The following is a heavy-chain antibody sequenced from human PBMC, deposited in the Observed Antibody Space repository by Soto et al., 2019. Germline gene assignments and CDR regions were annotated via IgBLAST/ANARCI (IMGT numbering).Heavy chain of an antibody. J-gene: IGHJ3*02. D-gene: IGHD3-9*01. CDR1: GGSLIDDY. CDR2: VYYSGST. Sequence: QVQLQESGPGLVKPLETVSLTCTVSGGSLIDDYWNWISQPPGKGLEWIGYVYYSGSTNYNPSRKSLVTISIDRSNTQFSRKWSSVTAADTSVDDGERGNDLNGSRVNSWGHGTMVSVSS. CDR3: ERGNDLNGSRVNS. V-gene: IGHV4-59*01.